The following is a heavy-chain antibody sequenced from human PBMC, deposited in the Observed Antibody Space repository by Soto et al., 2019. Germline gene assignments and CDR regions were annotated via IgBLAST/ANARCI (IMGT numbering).Heavy chain of an antibody. CDR3: TTDRLLYYDFWSGYQQCFDY. V-gene: IGHV3-15*07. CDR2: IKSKTDGGTT. D-gene: IGHD3-3*01. CDR1: GFTFSNAW. Sequence: GGSLRLSCAASGFTFSNAWMNWVRQAPGKGLEWVGRIKSKTDGGTTDYAAPVKGRFTISRDDSKNTLYLQMNSLKTEDTAVYYCTTDRLLYYDFWSGYQQCFDYWGQGTLVTVSS. J-gene: IGHJ4*02.